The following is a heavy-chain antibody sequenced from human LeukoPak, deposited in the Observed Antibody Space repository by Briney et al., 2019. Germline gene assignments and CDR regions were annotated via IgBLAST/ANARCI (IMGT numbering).Heavy chain of an antibody. CDR2: ISAYNGNT. J-gene: IGHJ4*02. CDR1: GYTFTSYG. D-gene: IGHD4-17*01. Sequence: ASVKVSCKASGYTFTSYGISWVRQAPGQGLEWMGWISAYNGNTNYARKLQGRVTLTIDTSTSTAYMELRSLGSDDTAVYYCARDWEMNTVTYFDYWGQEALVTVSS. V-gene: IGHV1-18*01. CDR3: ARDWEMNTVTYFDY.